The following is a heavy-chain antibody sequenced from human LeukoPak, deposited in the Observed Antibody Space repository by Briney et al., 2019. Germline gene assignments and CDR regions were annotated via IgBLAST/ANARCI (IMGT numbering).Heavy chain of an antibody. D-gene: IGHD1-26*01. CDR3: AKAFYIVGATRTAFDI. CDR1: GXTFSSYA. V-gene: IGHV3-23*01. Sequence: PGGSLRLSWAASGXTFSSYALSWVRQAPGKGLESVSDVSGSGSSTYYADSVKGRFTISRDNSKNTLYLQMNSQREEDTAVYYCAKAFYIVGATRTAFDIWGQGTVVTVSS. J-gene: IGHJ3*02. CDR2: VSGSGSST.